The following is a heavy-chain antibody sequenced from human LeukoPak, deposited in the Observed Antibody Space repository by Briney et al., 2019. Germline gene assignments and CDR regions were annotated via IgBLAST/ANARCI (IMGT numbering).Heavy chain of an antibody. CDR1: GFTFDDYA. V-gene: IGHV3-43*02. Sequence: PGGSLRLSCAASGFTFDDYAMHWVRQAPGKGLEWVSLISGDGGSTYYADSVKGRFTISRDNSKNSLYLQTNSLRTEDTALYYCAKDIDIVVVVAATGDAFDIWGQGTMVTVSS. CDR2: ISGDGGST. J-gene: IGHJ3*02. CDR3: AKDIDIVVVVAATGDAFDI. D-gene: IGHD2-15*01.